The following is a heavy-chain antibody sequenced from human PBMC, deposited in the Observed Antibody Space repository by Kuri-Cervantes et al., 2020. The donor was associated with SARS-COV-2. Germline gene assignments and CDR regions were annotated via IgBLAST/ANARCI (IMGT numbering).Heavy chain of an antibody. V-gene: IGHV4-59*04. CDR2: IYHSGST. CDR1: GGSISSYY. D-gene: IGHD6-19*01. CDR3: ARHSPASKSGWTLFDY. Sequence: GSLRLSCTVSGGSISSYYWSWIRQPPGKGLEWIGSIYHSGSTYYNPSLKSRVSISVDTSKNQFSLKLSSVTAADTAVYYCARHSPASKSGWTLFDYWGQGTLVTVSS. J-gene: IGHJ4*02.